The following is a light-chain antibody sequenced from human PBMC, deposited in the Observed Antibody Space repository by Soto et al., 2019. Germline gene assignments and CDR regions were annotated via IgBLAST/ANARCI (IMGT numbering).Light chain of an antibody. V-gene: IGLV2-14*01. Sequence: QSALTQPASVSGSPGQSITISCTGTISDVGGYNYVSWYQQHPGKAPKLLIYDVSDRPSGVSDRFSGSKSGITASLTISGLQAEDEADYYCSSYTSSSTLFYVFGAGTKVTVL. J-gene: IGLJ1*01. CDR3: SSYTSSSTLFYV. CDR2: DVS. CDR1: ISDVGGYNY.